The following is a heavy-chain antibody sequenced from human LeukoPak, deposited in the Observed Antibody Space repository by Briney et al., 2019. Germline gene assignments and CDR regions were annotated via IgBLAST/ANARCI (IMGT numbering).Heavy chain of an antibody. Sequence: SETLSLTCAVYGGSFSSYYWSWIRQPPGKGLEWIGEINHSGSTNYNPSLKSRVTISVDTSKNQFSLKLSSVTAADTAVYYCARDHCSGGSCFNWFDPWGQGTLVTVSS. V-gene: IGHV4-34*01. J-gene: IGHJ5*02. D-gene: IGHD2-15*01. CDR1: GGSFSSYY. CDR3: ARDHCSGGSCFNWFDP. CDR2: INHSGST.